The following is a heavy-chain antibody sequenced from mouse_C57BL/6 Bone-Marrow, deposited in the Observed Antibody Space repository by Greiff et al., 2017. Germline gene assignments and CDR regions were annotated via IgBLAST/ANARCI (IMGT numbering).Heavy chain of an antibody. CDR2: INYDGSST. CDR3: ARDDSWYFDV. CDR1: GFTFSDYY. D-gene: IGHD2-4*01. Sequence: EVKLVESEGGLVQPGSSTKLSCTASGFTFSDYYMAWVRQVPEKGLEWVANINYDGSSTYYLDSLKSRFIISRDNAKNILYLQMSSLKSEDTATYYCARDDSWYFDVWGTGTTVTVSS. V-gene: IGHV5-16*01. J-gene: IGHJ1*03.